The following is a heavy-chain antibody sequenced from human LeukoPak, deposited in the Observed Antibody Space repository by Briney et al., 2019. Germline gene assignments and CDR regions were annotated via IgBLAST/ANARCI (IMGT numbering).Heavy chain of an antibody. CDR1: GFTFSDYY. J-gene: IGHJ6*02. CDR3: ARAPHYSDYGPYYYGMDV. V-gene: IGHV3-11*06. D-gene: IGHD4-11*01. CDR2: ISSSSSYT. Sequence: GGSLRLSCAASGFTFSDYYMSWIRQAPGKGLEWVSYISSSSSYTNYADSVKGRFTISRDNAKNSLYLQMNSLRAEDTAVYYCARAPHYSDYGPYYYGMDVWGQGTTVTVSS.